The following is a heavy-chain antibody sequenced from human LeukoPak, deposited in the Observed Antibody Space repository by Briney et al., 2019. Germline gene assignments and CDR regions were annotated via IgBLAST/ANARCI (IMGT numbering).Heavy chain of an antibody. CDR1: GFTFSTYW. D-gene: IGHD5-24*01. Sequence: PGGSLRLSCAASGFTFSTYWMSWVRQAPGKGLEWIGEINHSGSTNYNPSLKSRVTISVDTSKNQFSLKLSSVTAADTAVYYCARAPGRWLQSSPFDYWGQGTLVTVSS. J-gene: IGHJ4*02. CDR2: INHSGST. CDR3: ARAPGRWLQSSPFDY. V-gene: IGHV4-34*01.